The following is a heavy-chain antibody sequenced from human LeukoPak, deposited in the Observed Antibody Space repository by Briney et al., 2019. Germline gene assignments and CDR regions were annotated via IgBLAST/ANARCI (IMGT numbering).Heavy chain of an antibody. D-gene: IGHD6-13*01. CDR3: ATVNNRQQRVHYYYYMDV. CDR1: GYTLTELS. J-gene: IGHJ6*03. Sequence: ASVKVSCKVSGYTLTELSMHWVRQAPGKGLEWMGGFDPEDGETIYAQKFQGRVTMTEDTSTDTAYMELSSLRSEDTAVYYCATVNNRQQRVHYYYYMDVWGKGTTVTVS. V-gene: IGHV1-24*01. CDR2: FDPEDGET.